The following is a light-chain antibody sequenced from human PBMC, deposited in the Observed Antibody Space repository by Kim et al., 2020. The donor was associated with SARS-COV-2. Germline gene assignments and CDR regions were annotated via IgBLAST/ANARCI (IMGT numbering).Light chain of an antibody. CDR3: QSYDNKLHVI. CDR1: SGSVASHY. J-gene: IGLJ2*01. CDR2: EDN. V-gene: IGLV6-57*04. Sequence: NFMLTQPHSVSESPGKTVIISCARSSGSVASHYVQWYQQRPGSAPILLISEDNQRPSGVPDRFSGSIDSSSNSASLTISGLQTEDEADYYCQSYDNKLHVIFGGGSQLTVL.